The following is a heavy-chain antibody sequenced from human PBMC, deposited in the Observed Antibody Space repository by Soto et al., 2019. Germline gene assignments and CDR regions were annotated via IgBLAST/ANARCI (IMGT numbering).Heavy chain of an antibody. Sequence: QVQLVESGGVVAQPGRSLRLSCAASGFTFSNEAMHWVRQAPGKGLEWVAVISYDGSNKYYADSVKGRFSISRDNSKNTLYVQMNSLRPDDTAVYYCAKDTRYSSGWFDYWGQGTLVTVSS. CDR1: GFTFSNEA. CDR3: AKDTRYSSGWFDY. CDR2: ISYDGSNK. D-gene: IGHD6-19*01. V-gene: IGHV3-30-3*01. J-gene: IGHJ5*01.